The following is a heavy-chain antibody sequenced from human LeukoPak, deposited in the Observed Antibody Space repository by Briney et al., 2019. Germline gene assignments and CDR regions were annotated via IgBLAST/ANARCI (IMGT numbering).Heavy chain of an antibody. Sequence: SETLSLTCTVSGGSLSSGGYYWSWIRQHPGKGLEWIGYIYYSGSTYYNPSLKSRVTISVDTSKNQFSLKLSSVTAADTAVYYCARDGYYDSSGYYFGTFDYWGQGTLVTVSS. J-gene: IGHJ4*02. CDR1: GGSLSSGGYY. CDR2: IYYSGST. D-gene: IGHD3-22*01. V-gene: IGHV4-31*03. CDR3: ARDGYYDSSGYYFGTFDY.